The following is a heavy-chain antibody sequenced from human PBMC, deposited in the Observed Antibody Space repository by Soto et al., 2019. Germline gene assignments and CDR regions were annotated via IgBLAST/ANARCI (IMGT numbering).Heavy chain of an antibody. Sequence: ASVKVSCKASGYTFTSYGISWVRQAPGQGLEWMGWISAYNGNTNYAQKLQGRVTMTTDTSTSTAYMELRSLRSDDTAVYYCARNGNAGSLYYYYMDVWGKAPTVTVSS. CDR2: ISAYNGNT. CDR1: GYTFTSYG. D-gene: IGHD1-1*01. V-gene: IGHV1-18*01. CDR3: ARNGNAGSLYYYYMDV. J-gene: IGHJ6*03.